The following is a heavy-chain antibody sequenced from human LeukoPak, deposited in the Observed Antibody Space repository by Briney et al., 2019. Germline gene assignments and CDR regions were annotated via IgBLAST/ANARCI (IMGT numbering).Heavy chain of an antibody. D-gene: IGHD3-10*01. J-gene: IGHJ6*02. V-gene: IGHV3-21*01. CDR2: ISSSSSYI. CDR1: GFTFSSYS. Sequence: GGSLRLSCAASGFTFSSYSMNWVRQAPGKGLEWVSSISSSSSYIYYADSVKGRFTISRDNAKNSLYLQMNSLRAEDTAVYYCAREMGFGELSYYSPTGYGMDVWGQGTTVTVSS. CDR3: AREMGFGELSYYSPTGYGMDV.